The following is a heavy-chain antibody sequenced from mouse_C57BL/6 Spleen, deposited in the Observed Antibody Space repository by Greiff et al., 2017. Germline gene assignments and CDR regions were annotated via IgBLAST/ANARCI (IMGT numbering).Heavy chain of an antibody. D-gene: IGHD1-1*01. V-gene: IGHV1-15*01. Sequence: QVQLQQSGAELVRPGASVTLSCKASGYTFTDYEMHWVKQTPVHGLEWIGAIDPETGGTAYNQKFKGKAILTADKSSSTAYMELRSLTSEDSAVYYCTTGYYCSGAWFAYWGQGTLVTVSA. CDR2: IDPETGGT. J-gene: IGHJ3*01. CDR1: GYTFTDYE. CDR3: TTGYYCSGAWFAY.